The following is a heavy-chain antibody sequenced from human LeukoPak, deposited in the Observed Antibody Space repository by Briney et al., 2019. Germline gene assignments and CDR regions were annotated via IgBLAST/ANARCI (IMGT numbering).Heavy chain of an antibody. V-gene: IGHV4-59*01. J-gene: IGHJ4*02. Sequence: SETLSLTCTVSVDSISGYYWSWIRQPPGKGLEWIGYMYYSGNTNYNPSLKRRLTTSLDTSKNQFSLKLSSVTAADTAVYYCARGKYYFDYWGQGTLVTVSS. CDR1: VDSISGYY. CDR3: ARGKYYFDY. CDR2: MYYSGNT.